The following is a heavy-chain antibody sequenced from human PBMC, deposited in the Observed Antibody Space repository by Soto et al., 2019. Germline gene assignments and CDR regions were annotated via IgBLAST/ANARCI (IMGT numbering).Heavy chain of an antibody. J-gene: IGHJ6*03. Sequence: SETLSLTCTVSGGSISSSSYYWGWIRQPPGKGLEWIGSIYYSGSTYYNPSLKSRVTISVDTSKNQFSLKLSSVTAADTAVYYCARCGGGSGSFWEYYYYYMDVWGKGTTVTVSS. CDR2: IYYSGST. V-gene: IGHV4-39*01. CDR1: GGSISSSSYY. CDR3: ARCGGGSGSFWEYYYYYMDV. D-gene: IGHD3-10*01.